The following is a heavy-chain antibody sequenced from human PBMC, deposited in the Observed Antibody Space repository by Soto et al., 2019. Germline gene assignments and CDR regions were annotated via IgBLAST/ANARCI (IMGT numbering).Heavy chain of an antibody. CDR1: GGSFSGYY. CDR3: AGGPREWLAP. V-gene: IGHV4-34*01. CDR2: INHSGST. J-gene: IGHJ5*02. Sequence: QVQLQKWGAGLLKPSENLSLTSVVYGGSFSGYYWSWIRQPKGKGLDWIGEINHSGSTNYNPTLKRRVTRSVHTSKKQFTLKLNSRTAADTAVYYGAGGPREWLAPLGQGNLGTVSS.